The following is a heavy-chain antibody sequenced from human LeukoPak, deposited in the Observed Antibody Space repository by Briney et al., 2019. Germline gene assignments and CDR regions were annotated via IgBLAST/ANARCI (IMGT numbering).Heavy chain of an antibody. CDR1: GYTFTGYY. CDR3: VRGGSSVALSGFEI. Sequence: ASVKVSCKASGYTFTGYYMHWMRQAPGQGLEWMGRINAKSGGADYSEQFQGRVSMTRDTSTSTASMELSSLRSDDTAMYYCVRGGSSVALSGFEIWGHGTMVTVSS. J-gene: IGHJ3*02. D-gene: IGHD3-22*01. V-gene: IGHV1-2*06. CDR2: INAKSGGA.